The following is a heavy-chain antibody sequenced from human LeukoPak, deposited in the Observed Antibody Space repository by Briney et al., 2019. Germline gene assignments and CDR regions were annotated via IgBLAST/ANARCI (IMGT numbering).Heavy chain of an antibody. J-gene: IGHJ5*02. CDR2: IFPADSDT. CDR1: GYSFTSSW. D-gene: IGHD2-15*01. Sequence: GESLKISCQASGYSFTSSWIGWVRQMPGKGLEWMGTIFPADSDTRYSPSFQGRVTISVDKSNKTAYLQWSSLKASDTAIYYCARLSGGSPWGQGTLVTVSS. CDR3: ARLSGGSP. V-gene: IGHV5-51*01.